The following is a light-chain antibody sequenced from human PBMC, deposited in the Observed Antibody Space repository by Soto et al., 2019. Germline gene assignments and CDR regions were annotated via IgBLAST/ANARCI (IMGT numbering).Light chain of an antibody. J-gene: IGLJ3*02. CDR2: EVN. V-gene: IGLV2-8*01. Sequence: QSALTQPASVSGSPGQSITISCTGTSSDVGDFDCVSWYQQHPGKAPKLMIYEVNKRPSGVPDRFSGSKSGNTASLTVSGLQAEDEADYYCSSYVGSNRGVFGGGTKLTVL. CDR3: SSYVGSNRGV. CDR1: SSDVGDFDC.